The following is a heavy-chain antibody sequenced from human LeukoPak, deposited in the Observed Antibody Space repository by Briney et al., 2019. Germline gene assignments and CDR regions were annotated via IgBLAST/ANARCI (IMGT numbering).Heavy chain of an antibody. CDR1: GYSFSNYW. J-gene: IGHJ3*02. CDR2: IYPGDSNT. V-gene: IGHV5-51*01. Sequence: GESLQISCKDSGYSFSNYWIGWVRQMPGKGLEWMGIIYPGDSNTRYSPSFQGQVTISADKSISTAYLQWSSLKASDTAMYFCARRLRISGFDAFDIWGQGTMVTVSS. D-gene: IGHD3-22*01. CDR3: ARRLRISGFDAFDI.